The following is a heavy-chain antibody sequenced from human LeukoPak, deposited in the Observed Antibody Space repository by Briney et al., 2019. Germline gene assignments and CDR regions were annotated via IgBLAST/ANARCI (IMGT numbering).Heavy chain of an antibody. CDR3: AKDPDYDSSGYFDY. CDR1: GFTFDDYA. J-gene: IGHJ4*02. D-gene: IGHD3-22*01. Sequence: SLLLSCAASGFTFDDYAMQWGRQAPGKGLEWVSGISWNSGSIGYADSVKGRFTISRDNAKNSLYLQMNSLRAEDTALYYCAKDPDYDSSGYFDYWGQGTLVTVSS. CDR2: ISWNSGSI. V-gene: IGHV3-9*01.